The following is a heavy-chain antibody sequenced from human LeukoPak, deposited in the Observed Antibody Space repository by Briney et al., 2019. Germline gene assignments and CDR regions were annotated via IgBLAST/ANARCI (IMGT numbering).Heavy chain of an antibody. Sequence: GRSLRLSCAASGFTFRSYGMHWVRQAPGKGLEWVAIVWYDGNNKYYADSVKGRFTVSRDNSKDTVSLQLNSLRAEDTAVYYCATHRGYSYGTAEDFDYWGQGTLVTVSS. D-gene: IGHD5-18*01. CDR1: GFTFRSYG. CDR2: VWYDGNNK. CDR3: ATHRGYSYGTAEDFDY. J-gene: IGHJ4*02. V-gene: IGHV3-33*01.